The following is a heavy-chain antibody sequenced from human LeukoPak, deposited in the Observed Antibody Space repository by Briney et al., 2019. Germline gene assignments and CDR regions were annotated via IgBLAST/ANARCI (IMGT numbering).Heavy chain of an antibody. V-gene: IGHV1-8*01. J-gene: IGHJ1*01. D-gene: IGHD6-13*01. CDR2: MNPNSGNT. CDR1: GYTFTNYD. Sequence: GASVKVSCKASGYTFTNYDINWVRQATGQGLEWMGWMNPNSGNTGYAQKFKGRVYMTRNTSISTAYMELSSLRLEDTAVYYCARNGQQVRYFQHWGQGTLVTVSS. CDR3: ARNGQQVRYFQH.